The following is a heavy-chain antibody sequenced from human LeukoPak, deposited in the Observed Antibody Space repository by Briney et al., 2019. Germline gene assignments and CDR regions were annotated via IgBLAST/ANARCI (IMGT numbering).Heavy chain of an antibody. V-gene: IGHV3-20*04. CDR3: AKSGIIQGYYFYYMDV. D-gene: IGHD5-18*01. J-gene: IGHJ6*03. Sequence: GGSLRLSCAASGFTFDEYGMSWVRQVPGKGLEWVSGINWSGGSTGYADSVKGRFTISRDNVKNSLYLQMNSLRAEDTALYYCAKSGIIQGYYFYYMDVWGKGTTVTISS. CDR1: GFTFDEYG. CDR2: INWSGGST.